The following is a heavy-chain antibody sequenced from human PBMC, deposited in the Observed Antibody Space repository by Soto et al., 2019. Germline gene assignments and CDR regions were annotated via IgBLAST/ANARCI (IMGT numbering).Heavy chain of an antibody. CDR3: ARGNSGYFQH. CDR2: IYYSGST. J-gene: IGHJ1*01. Sequence: SETLSLTCTVSGGSISSGGYYWSWIRQHPGKGLEWIGYIYYSGSTYYNPSLKSRVTISVDTSKNQFSLKLSSVTAADTAVYYCARGNSGYFQHWGQGTLVTVSS. D-gene: IGHD7-27*01. V-gene: IGHV4-31*03. CDR1: GGSISSGGYY.